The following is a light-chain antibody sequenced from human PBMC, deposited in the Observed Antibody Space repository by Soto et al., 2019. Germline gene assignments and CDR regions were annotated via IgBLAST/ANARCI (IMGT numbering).Light chain of an antibody. J-gene: IGKJ4*01. CDR2: DAS. Sequence: EIVLTQSPATLSLSPGERATLSCRASQSVSIYLAWYQQKSGQAPRLLIYDASNRATGIPARFSGSGSGTDFTLTISSLAPEDFAVYYCQQRSNWLTFGGGTKVEIK. CDR1: QSVSIY. CDR3: QQRSNWLT. V-gene: IGKV3-11*01.